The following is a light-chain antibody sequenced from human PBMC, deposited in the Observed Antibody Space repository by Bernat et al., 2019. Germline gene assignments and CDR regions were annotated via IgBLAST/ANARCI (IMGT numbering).Light chain of an antibody. CDR3: NSYTSSRTVV. CDR2: DVS. Sequence: QSALTQPASVSGSPGQSITISCTGTSSDVGGYNYVSWYQQHPGKAPKLMIYDVSNRPSGVSNRFSGSKSGNTASLTSSGLQAEDEADYYCNSYTSSRTVVFGGGTKVTVL. J-gene: IGLJ2*01. CDR1: SSDVGGYNY. V-gene: IGLV2-14*01.